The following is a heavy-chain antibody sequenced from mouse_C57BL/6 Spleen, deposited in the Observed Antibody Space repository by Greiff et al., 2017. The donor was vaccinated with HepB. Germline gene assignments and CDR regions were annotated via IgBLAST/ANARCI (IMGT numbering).Heavy chain of an antibody. V-gene: IGHV1-18*01. Sequence: VQLQQSGPELVKPGASVKIPCKASGYTFTDYNMDWVKQSHGKSLEWIGDINPNNGGTIYNQKFKGKATLTVDKSSSTAYMELRSLTSEDTAVYYCARSSYSNYVGFAYWGQGTLVTVSA. CDR1: GYTFTDYN. D-gene: IGHD2-5*01. J-gene: IGHJ3*01. CDR3: ARSSYSNYVGFAY. CDR2: INPNNGGT.